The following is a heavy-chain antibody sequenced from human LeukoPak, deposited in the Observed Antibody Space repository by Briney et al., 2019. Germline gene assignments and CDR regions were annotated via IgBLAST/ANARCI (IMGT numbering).Heavy chain of an antibody. CDR2: INYSETT. CDR1: GGSISSGDYY. CDR3: ARGIFGMVINGFDI. Sequence: PSQTLSLTCTVSGGSISSGDYYWSWIRQLPGKGLEWIGYINYSETTNYNPSLKRRVTISVDTSKNQFSLRLSSVTAADTAVYYCARGIFGMVINGFDIWGQGTMVTVSS. V-gene: IGHV4-61*08. J-gene: IGHJ3*02. D-gene: IGHD3-3*01.